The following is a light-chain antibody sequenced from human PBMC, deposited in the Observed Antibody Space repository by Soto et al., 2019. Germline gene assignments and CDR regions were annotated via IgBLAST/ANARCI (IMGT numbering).Light chain of an antibody. J-gene: IGLJ1*01. CDR2: DVS. CDR1: SSYVGGYNY. Sequence: QSVLTQPASVSGSPGQSITISCTGKSSYVGGYNYVSWYQQHPGKAPKLMIYDVSNRPSGVSNRFSGSKSGNTASLTISGLQAEDEADYYRSSYTSSSTYDFGTGTKVTVL. CDR3: SSYTSSSTYD. V-gene: IGLV2-14*01.